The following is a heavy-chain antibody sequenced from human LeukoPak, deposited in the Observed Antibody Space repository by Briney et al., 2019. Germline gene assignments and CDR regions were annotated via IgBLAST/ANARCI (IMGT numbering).Heavy chain of an antibody. CDR1: GGSISRYY. CDR3: ARLRLFPDYFDY. Sequence: PSETLSLTCTVSGGSISRYYWSWIRQPPGKGLEWIGYISYSGSTNYNPSLKSRVTISLDTSKTQFSLKLSSVTAAGTAVYYCARLRLFPDYFDYWGQGTLVPVSS. CDR2: ISYSGST. V-gene: IGHV4-59*01. J-gene: IGHJ4*02. D-gene: IGHD3-22*01.